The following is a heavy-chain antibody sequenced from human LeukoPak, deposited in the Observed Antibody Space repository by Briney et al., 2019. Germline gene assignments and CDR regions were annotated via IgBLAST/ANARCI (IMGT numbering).Heavy chain of an antibody. V-gene: IGHV4-39*07. Sequence: SETLSLTCTVSGGSISSSSYYWGWIRQPPGKGLEWIGSIYYIGSTYYNPSLKSRVTISVDTSKNQFSLKLSSVTAADTAVYYCARVMEKDSSSWGYYYYYYMDVWGKGTTVTVSS. CDR3: ARVMEKDSSSWGYYYYYYMDV. CDR2: IYYIGST. D-gene: IGHD6-13*01. CDR1: GGSISSSSYY. J-gene: IGHJ6*03.